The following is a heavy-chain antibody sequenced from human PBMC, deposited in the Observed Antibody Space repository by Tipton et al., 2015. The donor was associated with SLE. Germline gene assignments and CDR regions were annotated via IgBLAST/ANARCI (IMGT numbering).Heavy chain of an antibody. Sequence: TLSLTCTVSRGSIGSSSYYWGWIRQSPGMRLEWVGSIRYSGSTYYNPSLKSRVTISLDTSKNQFSLKLNSVTAADTAVYYCARDGMYYDSLTGFSPLNWFDPWGQGTLVTVSS. CDR3: ARDGMYYDSLTGFSPLNWFDP. CDR2: IRYSGST. CDR1: RGSIGSSSYY. V-gene: IGHV4-39*07. D-gene: IGHD3-9*01. J-gene: IGHJ5*02.